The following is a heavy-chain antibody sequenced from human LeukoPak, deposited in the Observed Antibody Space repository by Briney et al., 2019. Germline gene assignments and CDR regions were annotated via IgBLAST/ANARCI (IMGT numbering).Heavy chain of an antibody. V-gene: IGHV7-4-1*02. CDR3: AREVYGSGSYYCDY. J-gene: IGHJ4*02. Sequence: ASVKVSCKASGYTFTSYAMNWVRQAPGQGLEWMGWINTNNGNPTYAQGFTGRFVFSLDTSVSTAYLQISSLKAEDTAVYYCAREVYGSGSYYCDYWGQGTLVTVSS. D-gene: IGHD3-10*01. CDR2: INTNNGNP. CDR1: GYTFTSYA.